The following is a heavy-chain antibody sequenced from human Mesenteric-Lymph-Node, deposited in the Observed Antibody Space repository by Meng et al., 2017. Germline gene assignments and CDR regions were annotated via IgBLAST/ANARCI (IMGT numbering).Heavy chain of an antibody. D-gene: IGHD3-10*01. CDR1: GFTFTTYP. Sequence: GESLKISCAASGFTFTTYPMHWVRQAPGKGLEWVAVIWYDGSNKYYADSVKGRFTISRDNSKNTLYLQMNSLRAEDTAVYYCARDFISRNRYGSGEEIWGQGTMVTVSS. CDR2: IWYDGSNK. J-gene: IGHJ3*02. CDR3: ARDFISRNRYGSGEEI. V-gene: IGHV3-33*08.